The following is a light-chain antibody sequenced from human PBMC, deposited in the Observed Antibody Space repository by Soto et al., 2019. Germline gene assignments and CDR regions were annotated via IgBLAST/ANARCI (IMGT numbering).Light chain of an antibody. CDR1: SGHISYA. V-gene: IGLV4-69*01. J-gene: IGLJ3*02. CDR3: QTCGTGIQV. Sequence: QPVLTQSPSASASLGASVTLTCTLSSGHISYAIAWHQQQPEKGPRYLMKLNSDGSHSKGDGIPDRFSGSSSGAERYLTISSLQSEDEADYYCQTCGTGIQVFGGGTKLTVL. CDR2: LNSDGSH.